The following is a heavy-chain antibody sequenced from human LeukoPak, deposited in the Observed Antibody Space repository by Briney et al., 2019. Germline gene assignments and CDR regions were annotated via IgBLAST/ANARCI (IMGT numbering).Heavy chain of an antibody. J-gene: IGHJ4*02. CDR1: GFTFSSYG. D-gene: IGHD6-19*01. CDR2: IRYDGSNK. Sequence: GGSLRLSCAASGFTFSSYGMHWVRQAPGKGLEWVAFIRYDGSNKYYADSVKGRFTISRDNSKNTLYLQMNSLRGEDTAVYYCAHLYSSGWYLDHWGQGTLVTVSS. V-gene: IGHV3-30*02. CDR3: AHLYSSGWYLDH.